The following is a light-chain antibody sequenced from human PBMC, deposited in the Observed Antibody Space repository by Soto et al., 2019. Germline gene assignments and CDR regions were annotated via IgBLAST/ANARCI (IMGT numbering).Light chain of an antibody. CDR3: QQSNNYPLT. CDR1: QSISSD. J-gene: IGKJ4*01. CDR2: GAS. V-gene: IGKV1-39*01. Sequence: DIQMTQSPSSLSASVGDRVTITCRASQSISSDLNWYQQKPGEAPKLLVYGASNLQSGVPSTFSGSGSGTDFTLTISSLPPEDFATYYCQQSNNYPLTFGGGTKVEIK.